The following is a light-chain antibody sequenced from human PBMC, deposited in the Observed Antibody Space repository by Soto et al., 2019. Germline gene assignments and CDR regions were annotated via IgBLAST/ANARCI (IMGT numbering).Light chain of an antibody. V-gene: IGLV2-8*01. CDR1: SSDVGGYKY. Sequence: QSALTQPPSASGSPGQSVTISCTGTSSDVGGYKYVSWYQQHPGKAPKLMIFEVNKRPSGVPDRFSGSKSCNPPSLTVSWLKAEDDADYYCSPYSGINPVGVFGTGTKVTVL. CDR3: SPYSGINPVGV. CDR2: EVN. J-gene: IGLJ1*01.